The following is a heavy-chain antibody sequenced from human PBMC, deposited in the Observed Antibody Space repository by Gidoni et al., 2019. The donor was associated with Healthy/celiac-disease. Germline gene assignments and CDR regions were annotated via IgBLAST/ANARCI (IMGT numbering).Heavy chain of an antibody. V-gene: IGHV3-21*01. Sequence: EVQLVESGGGLVKPGGSLRLAWAASGFTFSSYSMNWVRQAPGKGLEWVSSISSSSSYIYYADSVKGRFTISRDNAKNSLYLQMNSLRAEDTAVYYCARDSSGWLDYWGQGTLVTVSS. D-gene: IGHD6-19*01. CDR1: GFTFSSYS. CDR2: ISSSSSYI. CDR3: ARDSSGWLDY. J-gene: IGHJ4*02.